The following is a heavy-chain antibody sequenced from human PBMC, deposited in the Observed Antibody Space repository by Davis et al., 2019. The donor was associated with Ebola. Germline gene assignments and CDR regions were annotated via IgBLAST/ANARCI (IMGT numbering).Heavy chain of an antibody. CDR3: ARLGYCSSTSCYKDGMDV. J-gene: IGHJ6*02. D-gene: IGHD2-2*02. Sequence: GESLKTSCAASGFTFSDYYMSWIRQAPGKGLEWVSYISSGSTIYYADSVKGRFTISRDNSKNTLYLQMNSLRAEDTAVYYCARLGYCSSTSCYKDGMDVWGQGTTVTVSS. V-gene: IGHV3-11*01. CDR2: ISSGSTI. CDR1: GFTFSDYY.